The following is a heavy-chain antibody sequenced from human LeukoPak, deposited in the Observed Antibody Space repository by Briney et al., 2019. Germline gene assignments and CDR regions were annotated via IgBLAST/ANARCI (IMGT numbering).Heavy chain of an antibody. CDR2: IYYSGTI. CDR1: GGSISSGSDY. CDR3: ARHWAAVAGFDY. Sequence: KPSETLSLTCIVSGGSISSGSDYWGWIRQPPGKGLEWIGSIYYSGTIYYNPSLESRVTISVDTSKNQFSLKLSSVTAADTAVYYCARHWAAVAGFDYWGQGTLVTVSS. V-gene: IGHV4-39*01. D-gene: IGHD6-19*01. J-gene: IGHJ4*02.